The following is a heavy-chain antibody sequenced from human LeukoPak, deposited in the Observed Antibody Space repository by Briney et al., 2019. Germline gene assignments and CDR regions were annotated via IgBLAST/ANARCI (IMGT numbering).Heavy chain of an antibody. CDR3: ARGGDYYDILTGYSYYYYYMDV. CDR1: GYTFTSYG. CDR2: ISAYNGNT. Sequence: ASVKVSCKASGYTFTSYGISWVRQAPGQGLEWMRWISAYNGNTNYAQKLQGRVTMTTDTSTSTAYMELRSLRSDDTAVYYCARGGDYYDILTGYSYYYYYMDVWGKGTTVTVSS. J-gene: IGHJ6*03. V-gene: IGHV1-18*01. D-gene: IGHD3-9*01.